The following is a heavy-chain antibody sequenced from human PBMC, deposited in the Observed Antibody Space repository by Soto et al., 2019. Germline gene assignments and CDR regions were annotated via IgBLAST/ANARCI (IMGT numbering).Heavy chain of an antibody. CDR1: GYTFTSYG. V-gene: IGHV1-18*01. J-gene: IGHJ4*02. Sequence: QVPLVQSGAEVKKPGASVKVSCKASGYTFTSYGISWVRQAPGQGLEWMGWISAYNGNTNYAQKLQGRVTMTTDTSTSTAYMELRSLRTDDTAVYYCAREREAGYSSGWYVPFDYWGQGTLVTVSS. D-gene: IGHD6-19*01. CDR2: ISAYNGNT. CDR3: AREREAGYSSGWYVPFDY.